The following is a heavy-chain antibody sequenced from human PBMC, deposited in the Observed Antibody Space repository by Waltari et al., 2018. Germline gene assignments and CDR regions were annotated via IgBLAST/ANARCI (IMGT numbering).Heavy chain of an antibody. D-gene: IGHD3-22*01. Sequence: QVQLVQSGAEVKKPGASVKVSCKASGYNFTNYDISWVRQAAGQGLEWMGWMNPDSGNTGYAQRIQGRVTMTRNTSISTAYMELRSLRSDDTAVYYCARLYDASAYYNTYLDPWGQGALVTVSS. J-gene: IGHJ5*02. CDR3: ARLYDASAYYNTYLDP. CDR2: MNPDSGNT. CDR1: GYNFTNYD. V-gene: IGHV1-8*01.